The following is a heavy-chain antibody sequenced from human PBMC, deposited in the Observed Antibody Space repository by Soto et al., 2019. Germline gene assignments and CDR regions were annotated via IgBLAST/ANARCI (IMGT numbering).Heavy chain of an antibody. D-gene: IGHD4-4*01. Sequence: GGSLRLSCAGSGFTFGNSAMSWVRQAPGGGLEWISSISGSGVATFYAVSVEGRFTISRDNARNTLHLQMTSLRADDTAVYFCPKDALTTVYGEPNYSDFWGQGALVT. J-gene: IGHJ4*02. V-gene: IGHV3-23*01. CDR2: ISGSGVAT. CDR3: PKDALTTVYGEPNYSDF. CDR1: GFTFGNSA.